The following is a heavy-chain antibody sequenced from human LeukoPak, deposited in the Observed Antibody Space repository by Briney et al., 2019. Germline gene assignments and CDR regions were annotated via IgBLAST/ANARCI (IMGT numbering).Heavy chain of an antibody. CDR2: ISYDGSNK. CDR1: GFTFSSYA. Sequence: GRSLRLSCAASGFTFSSYAMHWVRQAPGKGLEWVAVISYDGSNKYYADSVKGRFTISRDNSKNTLYLQMNSLRAEDTAVYYCAKVRAVAVGPAYYFDYWGQGTLVTVSS. V-gene: IGHV3-30-3*01. D-gene: IGHD6-19*01. CDR3: AKVRAVAVGPAYYFDY. J-gene: IGHJ4*02.